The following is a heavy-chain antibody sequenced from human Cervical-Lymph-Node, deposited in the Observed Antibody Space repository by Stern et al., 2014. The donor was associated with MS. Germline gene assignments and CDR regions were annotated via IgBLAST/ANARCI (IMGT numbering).Heavy chain of an antibody. CDR3: ARGVVTNRAAATLHNLFDP. D-gene: IGHD2-15*01. V-gene: IGHV1-69*09. Sequence: QLVQSGAEVKKPGSSVNVSCKASGGTFISSYAIPWMRQAPGHGLERMGRIIPILGLPNYAQKFQGRVTITADTSTSTAYMELSSLRSEDTAVYYCARGVVTNRAAATLHNLFDPWGQGTLVTVSS. CDR1: GGTFISSYA. CDR2: IIPILGLP. J-gene: IGHJ5*02.